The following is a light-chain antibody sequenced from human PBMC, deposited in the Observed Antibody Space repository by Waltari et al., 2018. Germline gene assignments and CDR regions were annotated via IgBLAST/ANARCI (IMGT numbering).Light chain of an antibody. CDR1: SGPVTSGPF. Sequence: QAVVTQAPSLTVSPGGTVTPTCGSSSGPVTSGPFPYWFQQKPGQAPRTLISETSNRLSWTPARFSGSLLGGKAALTLSDAQPDDDADYYCLLSYHDAVIFGGGTKLTVL. CDR2: ETS. CDR3: LLSYHDAVI. J-gene: IGLJ2*01. V-gene: IGLV7-46*01.